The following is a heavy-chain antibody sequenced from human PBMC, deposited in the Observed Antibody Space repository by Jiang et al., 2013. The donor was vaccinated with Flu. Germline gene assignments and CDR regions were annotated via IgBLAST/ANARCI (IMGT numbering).Heavy chain of an antibody. Sequence: KPSQTLSLTCTISGGSIYSGDYYWSWIRQPPGKGLEWIGYIFYTGSTYYNSSLKSRLTISVDTSENQFSLKLSSVTAADTAVYYCAGASRNYDVLTGYRIWFDPWGQGTLVTVSS. CDR1: GGSIYSGDYY. J-gene: IGHJ5*02. V-gene: IGHV4-30-4*01. D-gene: IGHD3-9*01. CDR3: AGASRNYDVLTGYRIWFDP. CDR2: IFYTGST.